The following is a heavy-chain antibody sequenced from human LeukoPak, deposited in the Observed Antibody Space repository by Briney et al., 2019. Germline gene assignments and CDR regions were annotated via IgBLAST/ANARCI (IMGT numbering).Heavy chain of an antibody. V-gene: IGHV4-31*03. CDR2: IYYSGST. CDR3: ARITYYYDSSGYRDTYYFDY. Sequence: SQTLSLTCTVSGGSISSGGYYWSWIRQHPGKGLGWIGYIYYSGSTYYNPSLKSRVTTSVDTSKNQFSLKLSSVTAADTAVYYCARITYYYDSSGYRDTYYFDYWGQGTLVTVSS. J-gene: IGHJ4*02. CDR1: GGSISSGGYY. D-gene: IGHD3-22*01.